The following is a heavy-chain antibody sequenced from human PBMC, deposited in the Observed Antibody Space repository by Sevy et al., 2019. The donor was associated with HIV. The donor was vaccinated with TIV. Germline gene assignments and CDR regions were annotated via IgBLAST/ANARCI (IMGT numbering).Heavy chain of an antibody. V-gene: IGHV4-30-4*01. Sequence: SETLSLTCTVSGGSISSGDYYWSWIRQPPGKGLEWIGYIYYSGSTYYNPSLKSRVTISVDTSKNQFSLKLSSVTAADTAVYYCARDVYYYDSSGDSQSGGMDVWGHGTTVTVSS. J-gene: IGHJ6*02. CDR2: IYYSGST. CDR3: ARDVYYYDSSGDSQSGGMDV. D-gene: IGHD3-22*01. CDR1: GGSISSGDYY.